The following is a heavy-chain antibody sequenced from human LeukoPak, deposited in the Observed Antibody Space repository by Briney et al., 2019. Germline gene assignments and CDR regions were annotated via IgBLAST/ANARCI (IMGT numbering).Heavy chain of an antibody. CDR3: ARGTGDYSSSWPPHYYGMDV. Sequence: GGSLRLSCAASGFTVSSNYMSWVRQAPGKGLEWVSVIYSGGSTYYADSVKGRFTISRDNSKNTLYLQMNSLRAEDTAVYYCARGTGDYSSSWPPHYYGMDVWGQGTTVTVSS. CDR1: GFTVSSNY. CDR2: IYSGGST. V-gene: IGHV3-66*01. D-gene: IGHD6-13*01. J-gene: IGHJ6*02.